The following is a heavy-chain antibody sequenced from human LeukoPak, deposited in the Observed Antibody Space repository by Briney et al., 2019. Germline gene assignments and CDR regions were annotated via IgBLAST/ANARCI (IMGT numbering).Heavy chain of an antibody. Sequence: GGSLRLFCGASGFIFSDYYMSWIRQAPGKGLEWVSYISSSTSTIYYADSVKGRFTISRDNAKNSLYLQMDSLRDEDTAMYYCARDYYDSSCYYYGGFWGQGTLVTVSS. D-gene: IGHD3-22*01. CDR1: GFIFSDYY. CDR3: ARDYYDSSCYYYGGF. J-gene: IGHJ4*02. CDR2: ISSSTSTI. V-gene: IGHV3-11*04.